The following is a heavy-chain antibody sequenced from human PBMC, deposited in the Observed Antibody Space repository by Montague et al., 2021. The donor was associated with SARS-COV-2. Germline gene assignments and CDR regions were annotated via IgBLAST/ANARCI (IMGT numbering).Heavy chain of an antibody. J-gene: IGHJ3*02. D-gene: IGHD3-9*01. Sequence: SETLSLTCTVSGGSISSSSYYWGWIRQPPGKGLEWIGSIYYSGSTYYNPSLKSRVTISVDTSKNQFSLKLSSVTAADTAVYYCARPLLRYFDWLFRGDAFVTGAQG. V-gene: IGHV4-39*01. CDR1: GGSISSSSYY. CDR3: ARPLLRYFDWLFRGDAFVT. CDR2: IYYSGST.